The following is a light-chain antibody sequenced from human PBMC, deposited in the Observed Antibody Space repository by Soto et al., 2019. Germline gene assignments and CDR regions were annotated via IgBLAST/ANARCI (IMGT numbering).Light chain of an antibody. CDR2: DAS. J-gene: IGKJ1*01. Sequence: DIPMTQSPSPLSASVGDRVTITCRASQTIRTRLAWYQQKPGKAPKLLIYDASTLDSGVPSRFSGSGSETDFTLTVSGLQPDDFATYYCQQYTTFSRAFGQGTTV. CDR3: QQYTTFSRA. CDR1: QTIRTR. V-gene: IGKV1-5*01.